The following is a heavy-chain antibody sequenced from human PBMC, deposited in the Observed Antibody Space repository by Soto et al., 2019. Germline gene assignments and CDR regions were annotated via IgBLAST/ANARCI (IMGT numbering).Heavy chain of an antibody. Sequence: GGSLRLSCAASGFTFSTYTLHWVRQAPGKGLEWVAVVSFDGTNKYYADSVKGRFAISRDNSKNTLYLEMNSLRAEDTAVYYCARDCSTTAPFDFWGQGTLVTVSS. CDR2: VSFDGTNK. J-gene: IGHJ4*02. D-gene: IGHD4-17*01. CDR1: GFTFSTYT. V-gene: IGHV3-30*09. CDR3: ARDCSTTAPFDF.